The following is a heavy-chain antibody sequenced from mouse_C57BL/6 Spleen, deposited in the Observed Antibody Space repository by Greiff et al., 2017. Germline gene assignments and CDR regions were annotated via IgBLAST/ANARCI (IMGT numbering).Heavy chain of an antibody. CDR3: ARILRFAY. CDR1: GYTFTSYW. Sequence: QVQLQQPGAELVKPGASVKLSCKASGYTFTSYWMQWVKQRPGQGLEWIGEIDPSDSYTNYNQKFKGKATLTVDTSSSTAYMQLSSLTSEDSAVYYCARILRFAYWGQGTLVTVSA. V-gene: IGHV1-50*01. J-gene: IGHJ3*01. CDR2: IDPSDSYT. D-gene: IGHD1-1*01.